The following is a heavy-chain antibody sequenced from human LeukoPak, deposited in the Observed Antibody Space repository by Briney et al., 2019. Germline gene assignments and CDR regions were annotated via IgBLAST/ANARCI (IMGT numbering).Heavy chain of an antibody. CDR2: ISGDGGST. CDR1: GFTFDDYA. CDR3: ARDTLSGRYWATRTNFDY. D-gene: IGHD1-26*01. Sequence: GGSLRLSCAASGFTFDDYAMHWVRQAPGKGLEWVSLISGDGGSTYYADFVKGRFTISRDNSKNSLYLQMSSLRTEDTALYYCARDTLSGRYWATRTNFDYWGQGTLVTVSS. J-gene: IGHJ4*02. V-gene: IGHV3-43*02.